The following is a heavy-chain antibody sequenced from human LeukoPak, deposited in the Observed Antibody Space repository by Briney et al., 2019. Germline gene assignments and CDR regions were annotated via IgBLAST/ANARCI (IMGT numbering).Heavy chain of an antibody. CDR3: AREGVDIVATIIGYYYYGMDV. D-gene: IGHD5-12*01. J-gene: IGHJ6*02. CDR2: IIPIFCTA. V-gene: IGHV1-69*13. CDR1: GGTFSSYA. Sequence: APVKVSCKASGGTFSSYAISWVRQAPGQGLEWMGGIIPIFCTANYAQKFQGRVTITADESTSTAYMELSSLRSEDTAVYYCAREGVDIVATIIGYYYYGMDVWGPGTTVTVSS.